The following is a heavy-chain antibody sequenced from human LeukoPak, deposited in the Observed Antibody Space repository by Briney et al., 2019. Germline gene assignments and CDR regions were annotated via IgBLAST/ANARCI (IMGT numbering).Heavy chain of an antibody. V-gene: IGHV4-4*07. J-gene: IGHJ2*01. CDR1: GGSISSYY. CDR3: ASDYYTSGSRTHWYFDL. CDR2: IYTSGST. Sequence: SETLSLTCTVSGGSISSYYWSWIRQPAGKGLEWIGRIYTSGSTNYNPSLKSRVTMSVDASKNQFSLKLSSVTAADTAVYYCASDYYTSGSRTHWYFDLWGRGTLVTVSS. D-gene: IGHD3-10*01.